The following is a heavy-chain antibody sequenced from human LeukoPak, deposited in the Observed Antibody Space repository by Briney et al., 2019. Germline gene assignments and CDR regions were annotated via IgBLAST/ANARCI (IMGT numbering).Heavy chain of an antibody. CDR3: ATASYSGWTASHDY. J-gene: IGHJ4*02. CDR1: GFAVGNNY. D-gene: IGHD6-25*01. V-gene: IGHV3-66*01. Sequence: GGSLRLSCAAPGFAVGNNYMRWGRQAPGKGLGWVSVLYSDGSTYYLDSVKGRFTISRDNSKNTLSLQMNNLRAEDTAVYYCATASYSGWTASHDYWGQGTLVTVSS. CDR2: LYSDGST.